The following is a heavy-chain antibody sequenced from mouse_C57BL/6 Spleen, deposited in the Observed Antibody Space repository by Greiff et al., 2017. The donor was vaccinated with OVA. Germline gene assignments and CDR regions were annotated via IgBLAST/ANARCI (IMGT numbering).Heavy chain of an antibody. V-gene: IGHV1-69*01. Sequence: QVQLQQPGAELVMPGASVKLSCKASGYTFTSYWMHWVKQRPGQGLEWIGEIDPSDSYTNYNQKFKGKSTLTVDKSSSTAYMQRSSLTSEDSAVYYCARRRWLLPYYFDYWGQGTTLTVSS. CDR2: IDPSDSYT. D-gene: IGHD2-3*01. CDR3: ARRRWLLPYYFDY. J-gene: IGHJ2*01. CDR1: GYTFTSYW.